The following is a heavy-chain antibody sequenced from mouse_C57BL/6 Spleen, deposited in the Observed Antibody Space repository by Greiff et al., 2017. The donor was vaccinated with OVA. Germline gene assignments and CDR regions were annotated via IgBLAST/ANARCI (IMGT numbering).Heavy chain of an antibody. CDR3: ARPLDSSGYVWFAY. CDR1: GYTFTSYG. Sequence: VQLQQSGAELARPGASVKLSCKASGYTFTSYGISWVKQRTGQGLEWIGEIYPRSGNTYYNEKFKGKATLTADKSSSTAYMELRSLTSEDSAVYFCARPLDSSGYVWFAYWGQGTLVTVSA. CDR2: IYPRSGNT. J-gene: IGHJ3*01. D-gene: IGHD3-2*02. V-gene: IGHV1-81*01.